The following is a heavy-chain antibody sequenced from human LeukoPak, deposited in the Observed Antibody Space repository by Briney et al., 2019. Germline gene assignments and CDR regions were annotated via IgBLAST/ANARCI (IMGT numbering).Heavy chain of an antibody. J-gene: IGHJ4*02. V-gene: IGHV3-33*01. D-gene: IGHD2-15*01. Sequence: GGSLRLSCAASGFTFSSYGMNWVRQAPGKGLEWVAVIWYDGSNKYYADSVKGRFTISRDNSKNTLYLQMNSLRAEDTAVYYCARDKDTTEDYFDYWGQGTLVTVSS. CDR1: GFTFSSYG. CDR2: IWYDGSNK. CDR3: ARDKDTTEDYFDY.